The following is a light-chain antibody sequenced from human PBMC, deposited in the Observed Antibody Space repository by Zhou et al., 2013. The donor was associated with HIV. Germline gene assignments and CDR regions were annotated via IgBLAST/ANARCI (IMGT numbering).Light chain of an antibody. CDR3: QQYYDFPWT. V-gene: IGKV1-8*01. CDR2: SAS. Sequence: IRMTQSPSSLSASTGDRITLTCRASQYISSYVAWYQQKSGTAPKLLITSASTLQSDVPSRFSGSTSGTNFTLAISCLQSEDIATYFCQQYYDFPWTFGHG. CDR1: QYISSY. J-gene: IGKJ1*01.